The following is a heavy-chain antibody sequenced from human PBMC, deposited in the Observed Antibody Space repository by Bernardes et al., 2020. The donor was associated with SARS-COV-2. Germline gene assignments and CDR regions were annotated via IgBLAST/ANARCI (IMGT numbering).Heavy chain of an antibody. CDR3: ARLDYYGSGNFYYYMDV. Sequence: SETLSLTCSVYGESFSGYYWSWIRQPPGKGLEWIGEINHSGSTKYSPSLKTRVTISIDTSKSQFSLNLRSVTAADTAVYYCARLDYYGSGNFYYYMDVWGRGTTVTVSS. D-gene: IGHD3-10*01. J-gene: IGHJ6*03. V-gene: IGHV4-34*01. CDR2: INHSGST. CDR1: GESFSGYY.